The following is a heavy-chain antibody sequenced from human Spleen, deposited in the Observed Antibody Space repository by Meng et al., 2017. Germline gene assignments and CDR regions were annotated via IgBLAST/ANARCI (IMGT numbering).Heavy chain of an antibody. CDR3: ARDRVVSWSGWYGDFDY. CDR1: GGSISSASYY. D-gene: IGHD6-19*01. Sequence: SETLSLTCTVSGGSISSASYYWSWIRQPAGKGLEWIGRIYTSGTTNYNPSLKSRVTISLDTSKNQFSLKLSSVTAADTAVYYCARDRVVSWSGWYGDFDYCGQGTLVTVSS. J-gene: IGHJ4*02. V-gene: IGHV4-61*02. CDR2: IYTSGTT.